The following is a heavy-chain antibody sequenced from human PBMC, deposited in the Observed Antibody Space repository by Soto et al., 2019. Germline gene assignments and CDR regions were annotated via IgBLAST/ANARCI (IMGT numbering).Heavy chain of an antibody. CDR1: GFTFSSYG. D-gene: IGHD3-3*01. CDR2: ISYDGSNK. Sequence: VGSLRLSCAASGFTFSSYGMRWVRQAPGKGLEWVAVISYDGSNKYYADSVKGRFTISRDNSKNTLYLQMNSLRAEDTAVYYCAKNGAYYDFWSGYYFDYWGQGTLVTVSS. CDR3: AKNGAYYDFWSGYYFDY. V-gene: IGHV3-30*18. J-gene: IGHJ4*02.